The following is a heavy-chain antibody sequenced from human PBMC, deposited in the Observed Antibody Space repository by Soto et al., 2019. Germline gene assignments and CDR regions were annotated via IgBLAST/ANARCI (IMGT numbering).Heavy chain of an antibody. V-gene: IGHV3-33*01. CDR2: IWYDGSNK. CDR1: GFTFSSYG. J-gene: IGHJ4*02. CDR3: ARDSVAGFVD. Sequence: QVQLVESGGGVVQPGRSLRLSCAASGFTFSSYGMHWVRQAPGTGLEWVAVIWYDGSNKYYADSVKGRFTISRDNSKNTLYLQMNSLRAEDTAVYYCARDSVAGFVDWGQGTLVTVSS. D-gene: IGHD6-19*01.